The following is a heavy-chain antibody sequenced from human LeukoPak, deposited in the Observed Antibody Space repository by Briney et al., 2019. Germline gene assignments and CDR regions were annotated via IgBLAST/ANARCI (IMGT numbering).Heavy chain of an antibody. CDR1: AFTVSRNY. Sequence: GGSLRLSCTASAFTVSRNYMLWVRQAPGKGREWVSLIFRNGDTHYADSVKGRFTISRDTSKNTVSLQMNSLRVEDTAMYCCTRDQMNYWGQGTLVTVSS. CDR3: TRDQMNY. J-gene: IGHJ4*02. V-gene: IGHV3-53*01. CDR2: IFRNGDT. D-gene: IGHD5-24*01.